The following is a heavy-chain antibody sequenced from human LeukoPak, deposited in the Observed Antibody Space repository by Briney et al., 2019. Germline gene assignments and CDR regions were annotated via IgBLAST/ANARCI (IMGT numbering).Heavy chain of an antibody. CDR2: ISGSGGST. D-gene: IGHD2-15*01. V-gene: IGHV3-23*01. Sequence: GGSLRLSCATSGFTFSSYAMSWVRQAPGKGLEWVSAISGSGGSTYYADSVKGRFTISRDNSKNTLYLQMNSLRAEDTAVYYSAKGAVSGSCHHFDYWGQGTLVTVSS. J-gene: IGHJ4*02. CDR3: AKGAVSGSCHHFDY. CDR1: GFTFSSYA.